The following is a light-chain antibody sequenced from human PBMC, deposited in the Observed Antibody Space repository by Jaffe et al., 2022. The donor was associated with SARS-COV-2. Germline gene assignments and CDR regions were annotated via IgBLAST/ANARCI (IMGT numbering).Light chain of an antibody. J-gene: IGLJ2*01. CDR2: EVS. Sequence: QSALTQPPSASGSPGQSVTISCTGTSSDVGGYNYVSWYQQYPGKAPKLMIYEVSKRPSGVPDRFSGSKSDNTASLTVSGLQAEDEADYYCSSYAGSNNLVFGGGTKVTVL. V-gene: IGLV2-8*01. CDR1: SSDVGGYNY. CDR3: SSYAGSNNLV.